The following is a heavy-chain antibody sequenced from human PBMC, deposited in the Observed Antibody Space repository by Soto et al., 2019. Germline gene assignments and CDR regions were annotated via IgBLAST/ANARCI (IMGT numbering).Heavy chain of an antibody. CDR3: ARYDVNMGIGHWFDP. CDR2: ISEDGSNK. CDR1: GFTFSSYA. D-gene: IGHD7-27*01. Sequence: GGSLRLSCEASGFTFSSYARHGVRQAQGKGLGWVAVISEDGSNKYYADSVKGRFQIPTDNSKNTLYLQMHSLRAEDTAVYYCARYDVNMGIGHWFDPWGQGTLVTVSS. V-gene: IGHV3-30*04. J-gene: IGHJ5*02.